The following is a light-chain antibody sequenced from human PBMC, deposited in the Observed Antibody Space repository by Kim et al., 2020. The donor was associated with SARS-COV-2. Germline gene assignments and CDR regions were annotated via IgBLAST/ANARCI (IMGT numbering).Light chain of an antibody. Sequence: DIQMTQSPSSLSASVGDRVTLTCQASQDINNYLNCYQQKLGKAPKLLIYDASNSDTGVPSRFSVSGSGTDFTFTISSLQPEDIAISYCQQYDNLPRTFGQGTKVDTK. CDR3: QQYDNLPRT. CDR1: QDINNY. J-gene: IGKJ1*01. V-gene: IGKV1-33*01. CDR2: DAS.